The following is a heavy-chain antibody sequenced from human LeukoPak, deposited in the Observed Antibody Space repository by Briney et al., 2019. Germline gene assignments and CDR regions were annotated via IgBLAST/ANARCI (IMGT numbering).Heavy chain of an antibody. CDR3: ARGGKQWLVKGFDY. CDR2: INHSGST. D-gene: IGHD6-19*01. V-gene: IGHV4-34*01. J-gene: IGHJ4*02. CDR1: GGSFSGYY. Sequence: SGTLSLTCAVYGGSFSGYYWSWIRQPLGKGLEWIGEINHSGSTNYNPSLKSRVTISVDTSKNQFSLKLSSVTAADTAVYYCARGGKQWLVKGFDYWGQGTLVTVSS.